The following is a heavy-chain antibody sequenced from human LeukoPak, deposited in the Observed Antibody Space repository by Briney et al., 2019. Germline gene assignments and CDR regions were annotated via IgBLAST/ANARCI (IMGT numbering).Heavy chain of an antibody. CDR3: ARVYGDYSREQFWLDP. CDR1: GGSISSSNYY. V-gene: IGHV4-39*07. D-gene: IGHD4-17*01. Sequence: SETLSLTCTVSGGSISSSNYYWGWIRQPPGKGLEWITNIYYSGSTYYNPSLKSRVTISVDTSKNQFSLNLRSVTAADTAVYYCARVYGDYSREQFWLDPWGQGTLVTVSS. J-gene: IGHJ5*02. CDR2: IYYSGST.